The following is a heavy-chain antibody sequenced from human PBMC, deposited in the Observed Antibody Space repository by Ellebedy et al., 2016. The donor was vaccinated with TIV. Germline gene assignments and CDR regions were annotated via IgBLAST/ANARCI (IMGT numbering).Heavy chain of an antibody. J-gene: IGHJ3*02. D-gene: IGHD3-22*01. CDR1: GFTFSIYA. CDR2: ISYGGTHM. Sequence: GESLKISCAASGFTFSIYAMNWVRQAPGKGLELVADISYGGTHMYYAASVRGRFTIARDNSKNTLYLQMSSLSTEDTAVYYCARGLISGYYAGHAFDIWGQGTMVTVSS. CDR3: ARGLISGYYAGHAFDI. V-gene: IGHV3-30-3*01.